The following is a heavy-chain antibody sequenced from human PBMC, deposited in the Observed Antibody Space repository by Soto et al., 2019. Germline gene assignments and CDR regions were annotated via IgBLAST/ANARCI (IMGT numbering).Heavy chain of an antibody. CDR1: GGTFTTYD. CDR2: IIPLLDAT. J-gene: IGHJ4*02. D-gene: IGHD6-13*01. V-gene: IGHV1-69*06. CDR3: ARDRSSSWYNGTFYFDS. Sequence: QVQLVQSGAEVRKPGSSVKVSCKASGGTFTTYDISWVRQAPGQGLEWMGGIIPLLDATKYAQKCQGRVTITADNSTGTAYMELSILRSDDKAMYYCARDRSSSWYNGTFYFDSWGQGTLVTVSS.